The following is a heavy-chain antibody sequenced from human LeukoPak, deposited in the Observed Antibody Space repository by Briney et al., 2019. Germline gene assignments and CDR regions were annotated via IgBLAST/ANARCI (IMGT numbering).Heavy chain of an antibody. J-gene: IGHJ2*01. V-gene: IGHV3-21*04. Sequence: GGSLRLSCAASGFTFSSYSINWVRQAPGKGLEWVSSISSISTYIYYADSVKGRFTISRDNSKNTLYLQMNSLRAEDTAVYYCAKRRTFMVRGVNWYFDLWGRGTLVTVSS. CDR3: AKRRTFMVRGVNWYFDL. CDR2: ISSISTYI. D-gene: IGHD3-10*01. CDR1: GFTFSSYS.